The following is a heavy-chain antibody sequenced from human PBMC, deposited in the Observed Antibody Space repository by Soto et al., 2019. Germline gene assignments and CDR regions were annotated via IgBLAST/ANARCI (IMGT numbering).Heavy chain of an antibody. CDR2: TYYRSKWYY. J-gene: IGHJ2*01. CDR3: ARDGSGFHWYFDV. CDR1: GDSVSSVTAT. D-gene: IGHD6-19*01. Sequence: QVQLQQSGPGLVKPSQTLSLMCDISGDSVSSVTATWSWIRQSPSRGLEWLGRTYYRSKWYYDYQVSVKSRTVLTPDXXKNQLTLELNSVTPEDTAVYFCARDGSGFHWYFDVWGRGTLVTVSS. V-gene: IGHV6-1*01.